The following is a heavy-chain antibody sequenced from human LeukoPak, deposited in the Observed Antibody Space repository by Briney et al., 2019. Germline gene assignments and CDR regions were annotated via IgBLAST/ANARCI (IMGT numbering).Heavy chain of an antibody. D-gene: IGHD2-15*01. CDR3: ARQLAIRCNGDRCYVSWVDS. CDR2: ISYNGST. CDR1: GGSISNYY. Sequence: KPSETLSLTCSVSGGSISNYYWSWIRQSPGKGLEWIAYISYNGSTNYNPSLNSRVTIAVDTPKNQFSLKLTSATAADTAVYYCARQLAIRCNGDRCYVSWVDSWGQGILVTVSS. V-gene: IGHV4-59*08. J-gene: IGHJ5*01.